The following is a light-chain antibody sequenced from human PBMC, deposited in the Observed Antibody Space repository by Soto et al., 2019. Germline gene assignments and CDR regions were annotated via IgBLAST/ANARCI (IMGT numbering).Light chain of an antibody. J-gene: IGKJ1*01. CDR3: QQYNSYSGT. V-gene: IGKV1-5*01. CDR1: QRISGW. CDR2: AAS. Sequence: DIQMTQSPSTLSASVGDRVTITCRASQRISGWLAWHQQKPGKAPKLLIYAASTLQTGVPSRFSGSGSGTEFTLTISSLQPDDFATYYCQQYNSYSGTFGQGTKVDIK.